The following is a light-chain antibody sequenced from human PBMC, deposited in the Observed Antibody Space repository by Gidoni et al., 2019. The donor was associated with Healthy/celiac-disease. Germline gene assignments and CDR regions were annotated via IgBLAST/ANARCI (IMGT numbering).Light chain of an antibody. CDR2: DAS. V-gene: IGKV1-13*02. CDR3: QQFNSYPLFT. Sequence: AIQLTQSPSSLSASVGDRVTITCRASQVISSALAWYQQKPGKAPKLLIYDASSLESGVPSRFSGSGSGTDFTLTISSLQPEDFATYYCQQFNSYPLFTFGPGTKVDIK. J-gene: IGKJ3*01. CDR1: QVISSA.